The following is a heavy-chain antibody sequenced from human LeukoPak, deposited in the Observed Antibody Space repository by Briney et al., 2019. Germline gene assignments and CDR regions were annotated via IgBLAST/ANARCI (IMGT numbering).Heavy chain of an antibody. Sequence: GGSLRLSCAASGFTLSSYTMNWVRQAPGKGLEWVSSISSRSDYIYYADSVKGRFTISRDNVDNVVYLEMNSLGAEDTATYYCARVAVSGPTGWFDSWGQGTLVIVSS. D-gene: IGHD2-8*02. CDR2: ISSRSDYI. J-gene: IGHJ5*01. CDR3: ARVAVSGPTGWFDS. V-gene: IGHV3-21*01. CDR1: GFTLSSYT.